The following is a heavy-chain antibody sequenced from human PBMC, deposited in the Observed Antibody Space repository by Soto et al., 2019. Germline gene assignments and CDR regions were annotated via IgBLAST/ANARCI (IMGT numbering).Heavy chain of an antibody. CDR1: GFTFSSYA. CDR3: AKDMVLRDIVLMVVTHGGMDV. Sequence: HPGGSLRLSCAASGFTFSSYAMSWVRQAPGKGLEWVSAISGSGGSTYYADSVKGRFTISRDNSKNTLYLQMSSLSAEDTAVYYCAKDMVLRDIVLMVVTHGGMDVWGQGTTVTVSS. V-gene: IGHV3-23*01. D-gene: IGHD2-8*01. J-gene: IGHJ6*02. CDR2: ISGSGGST.